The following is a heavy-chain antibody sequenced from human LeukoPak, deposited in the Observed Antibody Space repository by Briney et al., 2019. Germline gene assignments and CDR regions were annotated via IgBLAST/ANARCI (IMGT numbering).Heavy chain of an antibody. Sequence: ASVKVSCKASGYTFTGYYMHWVRQAPGQGLEWMGWINPNSGGTNYAQKFQGRVTMTRATYISTAYMELSRLRSDDTAVYYCARDFRQLRAAFGELSCWGQGTLVTVSS. J-gene: IGHJ4*02. CDR3: ARDFRQLRAAFGELSC. CDR1: GYTFTGYY. D-gene: IGHD3-10*01. CDR2: INPNSGGT. V-gene: IGHV1-2*02.